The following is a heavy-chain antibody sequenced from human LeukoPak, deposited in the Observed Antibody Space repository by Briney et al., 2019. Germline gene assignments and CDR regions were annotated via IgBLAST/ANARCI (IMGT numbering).Heavy chain of an antibody. CDR2: INPNSGGT. Sequence: SVKVSCKASGYTFTSYDINWVRQATGQRLEWMGWINPNSGGTNYAQKFQGRVTMTRDTSISTAYMELSRLRSDDMAVYYCARGLLAVAGTVYYMDVWGKGTTVTVSS. V-gene: IGHV1-2*02. CDR1: GYTFTSYD. CDR3: ARGLLAVAGTVYYMDV. J-gene: IGHJ6*03. D-gene: IGHD6-19*01.